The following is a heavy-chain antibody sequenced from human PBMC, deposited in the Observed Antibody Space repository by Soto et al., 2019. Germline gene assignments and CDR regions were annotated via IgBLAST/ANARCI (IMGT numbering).Heavy chain of an antibody. CDR2: ITAGSNTI. J-gene: IGHJ5*02. CDR1: GFTFSAYS. D-gene: IGHD2-8*01. V-gene: IGHV3-48*02. CDR3: ARDNGMAGSFDP. Sequence: QVVESGGGLVQPGGSLSLSCEASGFTFSAYSMNWARKAPGKGLEWVSYITAGSNTIFYADSVKGRFTISRDNAKNSLYLQMNSLRDDDTAVYYCARDNGMAGSFDPWGPGTLVIVSS.